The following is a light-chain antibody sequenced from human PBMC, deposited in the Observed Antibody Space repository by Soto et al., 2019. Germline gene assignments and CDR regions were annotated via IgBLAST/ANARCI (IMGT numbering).Light chain of an antibody. J-gene: IGKJ1*01. CDR2: GAS. CDR1: QSISSY. CDR3: QQSYSTLSWT. V-gene: IGKV1-39*01. Sequence: DIQLTQSPSSLSASAGDRVTITCRASQSISSYLNWYQHKPGTAPRLLIYGASSLQSGVPSRFSGSGSGTDFTLIISSLQPEDFATYYCQQSYSTLSWTLGQGTKVDIK.